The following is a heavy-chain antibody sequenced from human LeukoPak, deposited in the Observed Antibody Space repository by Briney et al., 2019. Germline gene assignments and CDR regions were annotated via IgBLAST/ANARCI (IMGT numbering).Heavy chain of an antibody. Sequence: GGSLRLSCAASGFTFSGYWMHWVRQAPGEGLVWVSRINSDGSTTAYADSVKGRFTVSRDNAKNTLYLQMNSLRAEDTAVYYCARRQCSGGTCYLDYWGQGTLVSASS. CDR3: ARRQCSGGTCYLDY. J-gene: IGHJ4*02. CDR2: INSDGSTT. V-gene: IGHV3-74*01. CDR1: GFTFSGYW. D-gene: IGHD2-15*01.